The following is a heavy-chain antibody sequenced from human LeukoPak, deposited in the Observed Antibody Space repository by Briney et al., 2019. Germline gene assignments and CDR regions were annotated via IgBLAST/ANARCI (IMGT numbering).Heavy chain of an antibody. V-gene: IGHV1-18*01. D-gene: IGHD6-13*01. CDR2: ISAYNGNT. J-gene: IGHJ6*02. CDR3: ARAGIAAAGTRIGYYYGMDV. CDR1: VYTFTSYG. Sequence: ASVKVSCKASVYTFTSYGISWVRQAPGQGLEWMGWISAYNGNTNYAQKLQGRVTITADKSTSTAYMELSSLRSEDTAVYYCARAGIAAAGTRIGYYYGMDVWGQGTTVTVSS.